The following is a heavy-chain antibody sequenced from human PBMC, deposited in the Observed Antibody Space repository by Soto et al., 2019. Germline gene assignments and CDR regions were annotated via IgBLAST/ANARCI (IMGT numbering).Heavy chain of an antibody. J-gene: IGHJ6*02. CDR1: GFTFSSYA. CDR3: TRARNPARPYYYYYGMDV. D-gene: IGHD6-6*01. CDR2: IRSKAYGGTT. V-gene: IGHV3-49*03. Sequence: PGGSLRLSCAASGFTFSSYAMSWFRQAPGKGLEWVGFIRSKAYGGTTEYAASVKGRFTISRDDSKSIAYLQMNSLKTEDTAVYYCTRARNPARPYYYYYGMDVWGQGTTVTVSS.